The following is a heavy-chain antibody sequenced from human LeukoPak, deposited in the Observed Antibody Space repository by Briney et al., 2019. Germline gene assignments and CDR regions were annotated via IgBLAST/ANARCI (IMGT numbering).Heavy chain of an antibody. CDR2: ISGDGGST. V-gene: IGHV3-43*02. CDR3: AKDIWPHIVVVTATPDY. CDR1: GFTFDDYA. J-gene: IGHJ4*02. Sequence: GGSLRLSCAASGFTFDDYAMHWVRQAPGKGLEWVSLISGDGGSTYYADSVKGRFTISRDNSKNSLYLQMNSLRTEDTALYYCAKDIWPHIVVVTATPDYWGQGALVTVSS. D-gene: IGHD2-21*02.